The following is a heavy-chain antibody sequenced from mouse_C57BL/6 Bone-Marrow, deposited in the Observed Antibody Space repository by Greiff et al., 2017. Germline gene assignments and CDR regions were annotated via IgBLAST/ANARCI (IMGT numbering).Heavy chain of an antibody. D-gene: IGHD2-5*01. CDR3: ARNDYYSNYDAMDY. CDR2: ISSGGSYT. J-gene: IGHJ4*01. Sequence: EVHLVESGGDLVKPGGSLKLSCAASGFTFSSYGMSWVRQTPDKRLEWVATISSGGSYTYYPASVKGRFTISRDNAKNTLYLQMSSLKSEDTDMYYCARNDYYSNYDAMDYWGQGTSVTVSS. CDR1: GFTFSSYG. V-gene: IGHV5-6*01.